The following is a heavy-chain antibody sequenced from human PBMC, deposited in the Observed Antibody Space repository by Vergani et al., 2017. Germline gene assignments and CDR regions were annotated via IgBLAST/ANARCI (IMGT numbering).Heavy chain of an antibody. CDR1: GVTFSSYS. Sequence: EVQLVESGGGLVQRGGSLRLSCAASGVTFSSYSMNWVRQAPGKGLEWVSYISSSSSPIYYADSVQGRFTISRDNAKNSLYLQMNSLRAEDTAVYYCVKDHIGASFVGTNHNDYWGQGTLVTVSS. V-gene: IGHV3-48*01. CDR2: ISSSSSPI. D-gene: IGHD1-26*01. CDR3: VKDHIGASFVGTNHNDY. J-gene: IGHJ4*02.